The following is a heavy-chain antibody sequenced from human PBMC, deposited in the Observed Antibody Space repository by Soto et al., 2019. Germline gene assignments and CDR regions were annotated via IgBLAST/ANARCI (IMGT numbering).Heavy chain of an antibody. V-gene: IGHV3-30-3*01. Sequence: QVHLVESGGGVVQPGRSLRLSCTTSGFTFTTYAFHWVRQAPGRVLEWVAVISFDGSDQYYADSVKGRCTVSRDNSKNTLYLQMIALRPEGTAVCYCARDPNCSNEVSRYWGQGTRATVSS. D-gene: IGHD2-8*01. CDR1: GFTFTTYA. CDR3: ARDPNCSNEVSRY. J-gene: IGHJ4*02. CDR2: ISFDGSDQ.